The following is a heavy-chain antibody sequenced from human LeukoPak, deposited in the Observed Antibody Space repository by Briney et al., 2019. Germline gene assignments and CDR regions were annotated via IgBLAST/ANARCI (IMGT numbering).Heavy chain of an antibody. V-gene: IGHV1-46*01. J-gene: IGHJ4*02. D-gene: IGHD3-3*01. CDR1: GYTFTSYY. CDR3: ARVGGTIFGVVISGYYFDY. Sequence: ASVKVSCKASGYTFTSYYMHWVRQAPGQGLEWMGIINPSGGSTSYAQKFQGRVTMTRDTSTSTVYMELSSLRSEDTAVYYCARVGGTIFGVVISGYYFDYWGQGTLVTVSS. CDR2: INPSGGST.